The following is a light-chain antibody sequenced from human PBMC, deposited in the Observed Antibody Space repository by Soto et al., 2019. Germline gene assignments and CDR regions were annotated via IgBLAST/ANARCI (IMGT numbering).Light chain of an antibody. CDR1: QSVLYSSNNKNY. CDR2: WAS. Sequence: DSVMTQSPDSLAVSLGERATINCKSSQSVLYSSNNKNYLAWYPQRPGQPPNLLIYWASTRESGVPERFSGSGSGTDFTLTISSLQAEDVAIYYCQQYFSFPWTFGQGTKVEIK. V-gene: IGKV4-1*01. CDR3: QQYFSFPWT. J-gene: IGKJ1*01.